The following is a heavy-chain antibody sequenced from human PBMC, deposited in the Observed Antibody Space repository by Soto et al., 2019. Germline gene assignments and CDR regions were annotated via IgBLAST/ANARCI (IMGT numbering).Heavy chain of an antibody. J-gene: IGHJ4*02. D-gene: IGHD3-22*01. Sequence: PGGSLRLSCGASGFTFSSYAMSWVRQAPGKGLEWVSTIGGSDSSTYYADSVKGRFTISRDNSKSTLYLQMNSLRAEDTAVYYCASDYSYDSSRFYGFDYWGQGT. V-gene: IGHV3-23*01. CDR1: GFTFSSYA. CDR3: ASDYSYDSSRFYGFDY. CDR2: IGGSDSST.